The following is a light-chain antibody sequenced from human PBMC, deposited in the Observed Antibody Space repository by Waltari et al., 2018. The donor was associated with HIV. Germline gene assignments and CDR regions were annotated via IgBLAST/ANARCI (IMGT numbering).Light chain of an antibody. CDR3: ASYTGNTIL. CDR2: DVS. V-gene: IGLV2-14*03. CDR1: SSDVGGGRY. Sequence: QAALTQPASVSGSPGQSITISCTGTSSDVGGGRYVSWYQQHPDKVPKLIIYDVSKRPSGISNRLSGSKSGNTASLTISGLQAEDEAAYYCASYTGNTILFGGGTKLTVL. J-gene: IGLJ2*01.